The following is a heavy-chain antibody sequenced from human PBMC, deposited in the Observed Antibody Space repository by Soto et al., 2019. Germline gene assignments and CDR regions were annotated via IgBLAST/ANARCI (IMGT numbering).Heavy chain of an antibody. J-gene: IGHJ4*02. V-gene: IGHV4-59*08. CDR1: GGSISRYY. CDR3: ARPYGGNLDS. D-gene: IGHD5-12*01. Sequence: SETLSLTCTVSGGSISRYYWSWIRQPPGKGLEWIGYIYYSGSTNYNPSLKSRLTTSVDTSKTQFSLKLSSGTAADTAVYYCARPYGGNLDSWGQGTPVTVSS. CDR2: IYYSGST.